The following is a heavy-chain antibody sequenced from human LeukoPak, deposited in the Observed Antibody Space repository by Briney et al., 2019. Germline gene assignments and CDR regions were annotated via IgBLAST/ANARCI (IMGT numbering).Heavy chain of an antibody. Sequence: GGSLRLSCAASGFTFSSYSMNWVRQAPGKGLEWVSYISSSSTIYYADSVKGRFTISRDNAKNSLYLQMNSLRAEDTAVYYCAKYTRAPWSAFDYWGQGTLVTVSS. V-gene: IGHV3-48*01. CDR2: ISSSSTI. D-gene: IGHD1-1*01. CDR1: GFTFSSYS. J-gene: IGHJ4*02. CDR3: AKYTRAPWSAFDY.